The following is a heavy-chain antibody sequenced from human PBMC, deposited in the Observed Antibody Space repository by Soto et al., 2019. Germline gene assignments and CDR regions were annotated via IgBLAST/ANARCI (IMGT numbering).Heavy chain of an antibody. CDR3: ARRGGAATWNY. V-gene: IGHV1-69*01. CDR2: IIPIFGTA. Sequence: QVQLVQSGAEVKKPGSSVKVSCTASGGTFSSSAISWVRQAPGPGLEWMGGIIPIFGTANYAQKFQGRVTITADESTSTAYMEVSSLRSEDTAVYYCARRGGAATWNYWGQGTLVTVSS. D-gene: IGHD6-13*01. J-gene: IGHJ4*02. CDR1: GGTFSSSA.